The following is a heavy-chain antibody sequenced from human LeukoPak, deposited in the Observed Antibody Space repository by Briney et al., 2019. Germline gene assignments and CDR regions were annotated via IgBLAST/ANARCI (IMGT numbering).Heavy chain of an antibody. V-gene: IGHV4-34*01. D-gene: IGHD3-10*01. CDR1: GGSFSGYY. CDR2: INHSGST. CDR3: ARDLLYYGSGTSWFDP. Sequence: PSETLFLTCAVYGGSFSGYYWSWIRQPPGKGLEWIGEINHSGSTNYNPSLKSRVTISVDTSKNQFSLKLSSVTAADTAVYYCARDLLYYGSGTSWFDPWGQGTLVTVSS. J-gene: IGHJ5*02.